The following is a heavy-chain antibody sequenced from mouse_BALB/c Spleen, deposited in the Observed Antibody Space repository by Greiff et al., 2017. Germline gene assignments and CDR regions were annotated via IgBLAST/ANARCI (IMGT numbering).Heavy chain of an antibody. CDR3: ARGTRPFAY. CDR2: ISPYNGGT. Sequence: EVKVVESGPGLVKPGASLKISCTASGYSFTGYTMNWVQQSHGKNLEWIGLISPYNGGTSYNQKFTGKATLTVDKSSSTAYMELLSLTSEDSAVYYCARGTRPFAYWGQGTLVTVSA. CDR1: GYSFTGYT. J-gene: IGHJ3*01. D-gene: IGHD3-3*01. V-gene: IGHV1-25*01.